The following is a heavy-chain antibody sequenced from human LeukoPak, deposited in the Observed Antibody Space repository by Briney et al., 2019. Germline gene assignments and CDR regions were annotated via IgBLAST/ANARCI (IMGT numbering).Heavy chain of an antibody. V-gene: IGHV1-2*06. Sequence: ASVKVSCKASGYTFTGYYMHWVRQAPGQGLEWMGRINPNSGGTNYAQKFQGSVTTTRDTSISTAYMEVSRLRSDDTAVYYCARGVDSSSWDFDYWGQGTLVTVSS. D-gene: IGHD6-13*01. J-gene: IGHJ4*02. CDR1: GYTFTGYY. CDR2: INPNSGGT. CDR3: ARGVDSSSWDFDY.